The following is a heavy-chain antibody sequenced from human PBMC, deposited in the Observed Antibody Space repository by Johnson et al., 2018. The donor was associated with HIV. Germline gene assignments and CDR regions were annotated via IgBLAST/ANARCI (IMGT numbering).Heavy chain of an antibody. CDR3: ARDSTPWGGDYVGYAFDI. Sequence: VQLVESGGGLVQPGRSLRLSCAASGFTFDDYAMHWVRQAPGKGLEWVSGISWNSGSIGYADFVKGRFTISRDNAKKSMYLQMNRLRAEDTALYYCARDSTPWGGDYVGYAFDIWGQGTMVTVSS. CDR2: ISWNSGSI. CDR1: GFTFDDYA. V-gene: IGHV3-9*01. D-gene: IGHD4-17*01. J-gene: IGHJ3*02.